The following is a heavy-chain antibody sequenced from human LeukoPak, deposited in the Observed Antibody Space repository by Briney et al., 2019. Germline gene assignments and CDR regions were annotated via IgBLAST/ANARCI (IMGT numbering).Heavy chain of an antibody. D-gene: IGHD3-10*01. CDR1: GFTFSSYA. CDR2: INHSGST. Sequence: GSPRLSCAASGFTFSSYAMHWVRQPPGKGLEWIGEINHSGSTNYNPSLKSRVTISVDTSKNQFSLKLSSVTAADTAVYYCARGQGRYYYGSGSYPFDYWGQGTLVTVSS. J-gene: IGHJ4*02. CDR3: ARGQGRYYYGSGSYPFDY. V-gene: IGHV4-34*01.